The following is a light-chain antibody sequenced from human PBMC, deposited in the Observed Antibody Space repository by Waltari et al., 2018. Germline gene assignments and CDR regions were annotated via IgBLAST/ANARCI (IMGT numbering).Light chain of an antibody. V-gene: IGKV1-5*03. CDR1: HSISIW. CDR2: QTS. J-gene: IGKJ2*03. Sequence: DIQITQSPSTLSASVGDRVTITCRASHSISIWLAWYQQKPGRAPKLLIYQTSILESGVLSRFSGSASGTEFTLSISSLQPDDFATYYCQHYSSYSSFGQGTKLEI. CDR3: QHYSSYSS.